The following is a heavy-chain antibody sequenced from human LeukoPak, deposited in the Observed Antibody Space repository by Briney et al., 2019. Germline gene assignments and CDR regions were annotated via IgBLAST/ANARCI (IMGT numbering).Heavy chain of an antibody. J-gene: IGHJ4*02. Sequence: GKSLRLSCAASGFTFSDYGMHWLRQALGKGLEWVAVISWNGGEEHYGNSVRGRFTISRDNSKNMVYLQMNSLRAEDTTVYYCAKEQGYTGWLTTGHWGQGALVTVSS. D-gene: IGHD6-19*01. V-gene: IGHV3-30*18. CDR2: ISWNGGEE. CDR1: GFTFSDYG. CDR3: AKEQGYTGWLTTGH.